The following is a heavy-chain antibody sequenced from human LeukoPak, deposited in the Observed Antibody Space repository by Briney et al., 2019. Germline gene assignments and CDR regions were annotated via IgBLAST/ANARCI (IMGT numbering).Heavy chain of an antibody. D-gene: IGHD6-13*01. J-gene: IGHJ4*02. Sequence: SETLSLTCTVSGGSISSYYWSWIRQPPGKGLEWIGSIYYSGSTYYNPSLKSRVTISVDTSKNQFSLKLRSVTAADTAVYYCARRAGGSSSWFTTYYFDYWGQGTLVTVSS. CDR1: GGSISSYY. CDR3: ARRAGGSSSWFTTYYFDY. V-gene: IGHV4-59*05. CDR2: IYYSGST.